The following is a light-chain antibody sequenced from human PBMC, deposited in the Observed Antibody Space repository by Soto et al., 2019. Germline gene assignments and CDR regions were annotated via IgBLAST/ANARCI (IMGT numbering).Light chain of an antibody. Sequence: DIQMTQSPSTLSASVGDRVTITCRASQSISSWLAWYQQKPGKAPKLLIYDASSLESGVPTRFSGSGSGTEFSLTSSSLQPDDFATYYGQQYNSYSPWTFGQGTKVEIK. CDR3: QQYNSYSPWT. J-gene: IGKJ1*01. V-gene: IGKV1-5*01. CDR2: DAS. CDR1: QSISSW.